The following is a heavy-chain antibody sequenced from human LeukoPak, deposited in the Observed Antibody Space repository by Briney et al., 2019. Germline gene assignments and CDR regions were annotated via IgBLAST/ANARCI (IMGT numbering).Heavy chain of an antibody. CDR3: AREATAAGTWFDP. CDR1: GYTFTGYY. J-gene: IGHJ5*02. CDR2: INPNSGGT. D-gene: IGHD6-13*01. Sequence: ASVKVSCKASGYTFTGYYMHWVRQAPGQGLEWMGWINPNSGGTNYAQKFQGRVTMTRDTSISTAYMELSRLRSDDTAVYYRAREATAAGTWFDPWGQGTLVTVSS. V-gene: IGHV1-2*02.